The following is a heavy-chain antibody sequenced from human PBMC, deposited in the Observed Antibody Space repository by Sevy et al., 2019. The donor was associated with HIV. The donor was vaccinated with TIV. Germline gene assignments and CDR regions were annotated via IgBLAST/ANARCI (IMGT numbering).Heavy chain of an antibody. J-gene: IGHJ4*02. D-gene: IGHD4-4*01. CDR3: ARDLNDYNNYMYSFDY. V-gene: IGHV3-21*01. CDR2: ISTSGTYK. CDR1: GFTFSSYS. Sequence: GGSLRLSCAVSGFTFSSYSMNWVRHAPGKGLEWVSFISTSGTYKYYADSVKGRFTISRDNAKNSLYLQMNSLRADDTAVYYCARDLNDYNNYMYSFDYWGQGTLVTVSS.